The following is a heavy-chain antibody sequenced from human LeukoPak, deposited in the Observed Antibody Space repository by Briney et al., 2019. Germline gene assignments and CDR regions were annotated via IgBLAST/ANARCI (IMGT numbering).Heavy chain of an antibody. CDR3: ARGSLDY. CDR2: ISSTTRSI. D-gene: IGHD1-26*01. CDR1: GFIFSSYA. J-gene: IGHJ4*02. V-gene: IGHV3-48*02. Sequence: GGSLRLSCAASGFIFSSYAMSWVRQAPGKGLQWVSYISSTTRSIYYADSVKGRFTISRDNAKNSLYLQMNSLRDEDTAVYYCARGSLDYWGQGTLVTVSS.